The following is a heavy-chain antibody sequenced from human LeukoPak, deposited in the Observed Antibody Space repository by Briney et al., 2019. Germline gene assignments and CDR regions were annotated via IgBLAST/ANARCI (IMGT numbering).Heavy chain of an antibody. V-gene: IGHV1-24*01. J-gene: IGHJ4*02. CDR1: GYTFTSYG. CDR3: ATRMVRGVIMAY. Sequence: ASVKVSCKASGYTFTSYGISWVRQAPGQGLDWMGVFDPEDGETIYAQRFQGRVTMTEDTSTDTAYMELSSLRSEDTAVYYCATRMVRGVIMAYWGQGTLVTVSS. CDR2: FDPEDGET. D-gene: IGHD3-10*01.